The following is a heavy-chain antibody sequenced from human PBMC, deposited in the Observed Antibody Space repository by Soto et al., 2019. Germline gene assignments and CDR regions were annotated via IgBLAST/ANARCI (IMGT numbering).Heavy chain of an antibody. D-gene: IGHD3-22*01. CDR1: GGTFSSYA. J-gene: IGHJ4*02. Sequence: QVQLVQSGAEVKKPGSSVKVSCKTSGGTFSSYAISWVRQAPGQGLEWMGGIIPIFGTANYAQKFQGRVTITADESTCTAYLALSSLRSEDTAVYYCAMFRSSYYDSPGYYYSTFYYWRQGTLVPVSS. CDR3: AMFRSSYYDSPGYYYSTFYY. CDR2: IIPIFGTA. V-gene: IGHV1-69*12.